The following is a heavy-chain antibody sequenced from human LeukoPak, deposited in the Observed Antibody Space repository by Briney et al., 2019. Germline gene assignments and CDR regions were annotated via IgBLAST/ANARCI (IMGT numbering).Heavy chain of an antibody. J-gene: IGHJ4*02. CDR2: IYYSGST. CDR1: GGSISSSSYY. CDR3: AKGLRYFDY. Sequence: SETLSLTCTVSGGSISSSSYYWGWIRQPPGKGLEWIGSIYYSGSTYYNPSLKSRVTISVDTSKNQFSLKLSSVTAADTAVYYCAKGLRYFDYWGQGILVTVSS. V-gene: IGHV4-39*07. D-gene: IGHD4-17*01.